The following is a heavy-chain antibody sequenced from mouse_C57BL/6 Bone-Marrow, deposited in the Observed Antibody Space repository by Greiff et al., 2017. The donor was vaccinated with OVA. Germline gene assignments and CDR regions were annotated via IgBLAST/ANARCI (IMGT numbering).Heavy chain of an antibody. CDR2: IYPRDGST. D-gene: IGHD2-2*01. CDR1: GYTFTSYD. CDR3: AYYGYGLWYFDV. Sequence: VQLQQSGPELVKPGASVKLSCKASGYTFTSYDINWVKQRPGQGLEWIGGIYPRDGSTKYNEKFKGKATLTVDTSSSTAYMERHILTSEDSAVYFCAYYGYGLWYFDVWGTGTTVTVSS. V-gene: IGHV1-85*01. J-gene: IGHJ1*03.